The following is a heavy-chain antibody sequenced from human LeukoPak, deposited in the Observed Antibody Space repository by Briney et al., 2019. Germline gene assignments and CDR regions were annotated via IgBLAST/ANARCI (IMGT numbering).Heavy chain of an antibody. CDR3: ARGEAGLLWFGELWYGNWFDP. D-gene: IGHD3-10*01. CDR2: MNPNSGNT. J-gene: IGHJ5*02. CDR1: GYTFTSYD. Sequence: ASVKVSCKASGYTFTSYDINWVRQATGQGLEWMGWMNPNSGNTGYAQKFQGRVTMTTNTSISTAYMELSSLRSEDTAVYYCARGEAGLLWFGELWYGNWFDPWGQGTLVTVSS. V-gene: IGHV1-8*01.